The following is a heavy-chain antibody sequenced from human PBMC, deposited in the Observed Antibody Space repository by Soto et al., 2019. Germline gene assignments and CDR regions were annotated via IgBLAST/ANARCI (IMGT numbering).Heavy chain of an antibody. CDR1: GFTFNTYA. CDR3: AKSRSGLLSFDDFIS. CDR2: ISVSGIIT. Sequence: PGGSLRLSCAASGFTFNTYAMNWVRQAPGKGLEWVAEISVSGIITYYAPSVKGRFTISSDSSKNTLYLQMYSLRAEDTAIYYCAKSRSGLLSFDDFISWGQGALVTASS. V-gene: IGHV3-23*01. D-gene: IGHD2-15*01. J-gene: IGHJ4*02.